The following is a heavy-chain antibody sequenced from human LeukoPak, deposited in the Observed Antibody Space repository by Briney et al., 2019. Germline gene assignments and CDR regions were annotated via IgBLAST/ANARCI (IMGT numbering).Heavy chain of an antibody. J-gene: IGHJ4*02. D-gene: IGHD6-19*01. CDR1: GFSLSTSGMC. CDR3: ARKGSAWNYFDY. Sequence: SGPTLVNPTQTLTLTCTFSGFSLSTSGMCVSWIRQPPGKALEWLARIDWDGDKWYSTSLKTRLTISKDNSKNQVVLTMTNMDPVDTATYYCARKGSAWNYFDYWGQGALVTVSS. CDR2: IDWDGDK. V-gene: IGHV2-70*11.